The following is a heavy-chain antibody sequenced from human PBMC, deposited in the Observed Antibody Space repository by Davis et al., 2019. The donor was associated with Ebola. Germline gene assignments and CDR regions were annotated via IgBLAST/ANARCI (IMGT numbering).Heavy chain of an antibody. CDR3: ARERVKQWLELDY. CDR1: GGTFSSYA. J-gene: IGHJ4*02. D-gene: IGHD6-19*01. Sequence: SVKVSCKASGGTFSSYAISWVRQAPGQGLEWMGGIIPIFGIANYAQKFQGRVTITADKSTSTAYMELSSLRSEDTAVYYCARERVKQWLELDYWGQGTLVTVSS. CDR2: IIPIFGIA. V-gene: IGHV1-69*10.